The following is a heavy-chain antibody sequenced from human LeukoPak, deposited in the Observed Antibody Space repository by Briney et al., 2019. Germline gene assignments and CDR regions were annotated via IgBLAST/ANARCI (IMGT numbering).Heavy chain of an antibody. J-gene: IGHJ4*02. CDR2: ISYDGTNK. V-gene: IGHV3-30*18. CDR3: AKDRDIAVPGYFDH. D-gene: IGHD6-19*01. Sequence: PGKSLRLSCAASGFTFSNYRMHWVRQAPGKGLEWVAVISYDGTNKYYADSVKGRFTISRDNAKNSLYLQMNSLRVEDTALYYCAKDRDIAVPGYFDHWGQGTLVTVSS. CDR1: GFTFSNYR.